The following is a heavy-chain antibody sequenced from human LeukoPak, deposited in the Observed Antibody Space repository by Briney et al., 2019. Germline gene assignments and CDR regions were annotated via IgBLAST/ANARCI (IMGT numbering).Heavy chain of an antibody. Sequence: EGSLRLSCAASGFTFSSNWMHWVRQAPGRGLVWVSRIDEDGSTTNYADSVKGRSTIFRDNAKNTLYLQMNSLRAEDTAVYYCVRDLGGRSGHWGQGTLVTVSS. V-gene: IGHV3-74*01. D-gene: IGHD1-26*01. CDR1: GFTFSSNW. CDR2: IDEDGSTT. J-gene: IGHJ4*02. CDR3: VRDLGGRSGH.